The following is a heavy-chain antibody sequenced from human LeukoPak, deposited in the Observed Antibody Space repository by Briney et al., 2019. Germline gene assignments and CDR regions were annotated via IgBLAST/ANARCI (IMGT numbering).Heavy chain of an antibody. CDR1: GFTFSSYA. CDR2: ISYDGSNK. J-gene: IGHJ4*02. Sequence: GGSLRLSCAASGFTFSSYAMHWVRQAPGKGLEWVAVISYDGSNKYYADSVKGRFTISRDNSKNTLYLQMNSLRAEDTAVYYCARDLPSLITMVRGVIENWGQGTLVTVSS. D-gene: IGHD3-10*01. CDR3: ARDLPSLITMVRGVIEN. V-gene: IGHV3-30-3*01.